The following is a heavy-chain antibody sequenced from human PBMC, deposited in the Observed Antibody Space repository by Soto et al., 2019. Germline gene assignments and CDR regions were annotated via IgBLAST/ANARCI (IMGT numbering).Heavy chain of an antibody. CDR3: ARESGYYTYGMDV. CDR2: ISSSSSYI. J-gene: IGHJ6*02. V-gene: IGHV3-21*01. CDR1: GFTFSSCS. D-gene: IGHD3-3*01. Sequence: GGSLRLSCAASGFTFSSCSMNWVRQAPGKGLEWVSSISSSSSYIYYADSVKGRFTISRDNAKNSLYLQMNSLRAEDTAVYYCARESGYYTYGMDVWGQGTTVTVSS.